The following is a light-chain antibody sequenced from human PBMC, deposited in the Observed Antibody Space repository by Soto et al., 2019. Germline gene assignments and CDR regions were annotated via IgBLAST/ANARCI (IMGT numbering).Light chain of an antibody. CDR2: DAS. Sequence: DIQLTQSPSFLSASVGDRVTITCRASQGINNYLAWYQQKPGKAPKLVVYDASTLQSGVPSRFSGSGSGTEFTLTISSLQPEDFATYYCQQLNNYPYTFGRGTKLEIK. V-gene: IGKV1-9*01. CDR1: QGINNY. J-gene: IGKJ2*01. CDR3: QQLNNYPYT.